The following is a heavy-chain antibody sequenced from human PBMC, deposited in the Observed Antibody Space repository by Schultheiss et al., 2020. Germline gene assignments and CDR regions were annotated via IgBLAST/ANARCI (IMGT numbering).Heavy chain of an antibody. J-gene: IGHJ4*02. Sequence: GGSLRLSCVASDFTFSNYWMQWVRQAPGKGLEWVSVIYSGGSTYYADSVKGRFTISRDNSKNTLYLQMNSLRAEDTAVYYCASYAMGSYFDYWGQGTLVTVSS. V-gene: IGHV3-66*01. CDR1: DFTFSNYW. D-gene: IGHD3-10*01. CDR2: IYSGGST. CDR3: ASYAMGSYFDY.